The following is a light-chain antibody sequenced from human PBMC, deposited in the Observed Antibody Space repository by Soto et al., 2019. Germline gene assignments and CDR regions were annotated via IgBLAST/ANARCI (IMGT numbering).Light chain of an antibody. CDR3: QQYGSSGT. J-gene: IGKJ1*01. CDR2: AAS. Sequence: DIQMTQSPSSLSASVGDRVTITCRASQNIRNYLNWYQQRPGKTPNLLVYAASNLRGGVPSRFSGSGSGTDFTLTISRLEPEDFAVYYCQQYGSSGTFGQGTKVDIK. V-gene: IGKV1-39*01. CDR1: QNIRNY.